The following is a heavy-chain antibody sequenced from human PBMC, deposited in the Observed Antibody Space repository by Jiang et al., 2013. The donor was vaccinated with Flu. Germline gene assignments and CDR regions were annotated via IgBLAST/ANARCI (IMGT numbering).Heavy chain of an antibody. D-gene: IGHD3-16*02. Sequence: GSTNYNPSLKSRVTISIDTSTNQFSLKLSSVTAADTAVYYCAGAWGFIAGYYFDLWGRGTLVTVSS. V-gene: IGHV4-59*01. J-gene: IGHJ2*01. CDR2: GST. CDR3: AGAWGFIAGYYFDL.